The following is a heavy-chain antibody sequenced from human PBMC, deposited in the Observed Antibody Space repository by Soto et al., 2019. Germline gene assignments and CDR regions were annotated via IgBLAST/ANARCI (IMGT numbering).Heavy chain of an antibody. J-gene: IGHJ3*02. D-gene: IGHD4-17*01. CDR1: GYTFTGYY. Sequence: SVKVSCKASGYTFTGYYMHWVRQAPGQGLEWMGWINPNNGGTNYAQKFQGRVTMTRDTSMSTAYMELRSLRSDDTAVYYCARDIAGGDGPDAFDIWGQGTMVTVSS. CDR3: ARDIAGGDGPDAFDI. V-gene: IGHV1-2*02. CDR2: INPNNGGT.